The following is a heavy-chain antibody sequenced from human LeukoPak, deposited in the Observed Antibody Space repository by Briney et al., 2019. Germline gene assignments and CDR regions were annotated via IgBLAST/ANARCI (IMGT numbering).Heavy chain of an antibody. D-gene: IGHD1-1*01. CDR2: IIPFYETT. V-gene: IGHV1-69*13. CDR1: GGTLKNYA. CDR3: ARMRGYAYSDY. Sequence: ASVKVSCKASGGTLKNYAVNWVRQAPGQGLEWMGGIIPFYETTNFAQKFQGRVTITADETTSTVYMVLSSLRSEDTAVYYCARMRGYAYSDYWGQGTLVTVSS. J-gene: IGHJ4*02.